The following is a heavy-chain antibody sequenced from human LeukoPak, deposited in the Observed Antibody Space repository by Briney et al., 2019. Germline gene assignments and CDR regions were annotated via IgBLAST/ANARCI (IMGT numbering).Heavy chain of an antibody. D-gene: IGHD3-3*01. Sequence: AGGSLRLSCAASGFTFSSYGMHWVRQAPGKGLEWVAVISYDGSNKYYADSVKGRFTISRDNSKNTLYLQMNSLRAEDTAVYYCAKDSDDFTFDPWGQGTLVTVSS. CDR2: ISYDGSNK. CDR3: AKDSDDFTFDP. V-gene: IGHV3-30*18. J-gene: IGHJ5*02. CDR1: GFTFSSYG.